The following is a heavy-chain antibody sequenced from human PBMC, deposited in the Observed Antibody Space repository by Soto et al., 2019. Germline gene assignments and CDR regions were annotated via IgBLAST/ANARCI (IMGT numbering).Heavy chain of an antibody. J-gene: IGHJ5*01. V-gene: IGHV1-45*02. CDR3: XGYALDDDGYHYLDS. D-gene: IGHD5-18*01. CDR2: IIPYNGNT. CDR1: GYIFTYRY. Sequence: SVKVSCKASGYIFTYRYLYWVRQAPGQALEWMGWIIPYNGNTNYAQKFQDRFSITRESSLSTVYMELRSLRSDDTXXSXXXGYALDDDGYHYLDSWGQXXXVTVS.